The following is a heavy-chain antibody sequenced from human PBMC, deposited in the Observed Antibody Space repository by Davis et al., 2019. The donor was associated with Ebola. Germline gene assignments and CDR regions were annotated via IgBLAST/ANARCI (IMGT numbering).Heavy chain of an antibody. V-gene: IGHV4-4*02. CDR1: GGSISSSNW. CDR2: IYHSGST. D-gene: IGHD5-12*01. Sequence: SETLSLTCAVSGGSISSSNWWRWVRQPPGKGLEWIGEIYHSGSTNYNPSLKSRVTISVDKSKNQFSLKLSSVTAADTAVYYCARSKYSGYDRALDSWGQGTLVTVSS. CDR3: ARSKYSGYDRALDS. J-gene: IGHJ4*02.